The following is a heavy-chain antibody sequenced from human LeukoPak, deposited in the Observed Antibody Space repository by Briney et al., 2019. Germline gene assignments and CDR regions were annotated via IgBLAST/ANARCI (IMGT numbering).Heavy chain of an antibody. Sequence: SETLSLTCTVSGGSISSYYWSWIRQPPGKGLEWIGYIYYSGSTNYNPSLKSRVTISVDTSKNQFSLKLSSVTAADTAVYYCAGIPYYYGSGNWFDPWGQGTLVTVSS. CDR3: AGIPYYYGSGNWFDP. J-gene: IGHJ5*02. CDR2: IYYSGST. D-gene: IGHD3-10*01. V-gene: IGHV4-59*01. CDR1: GGSISSYY.